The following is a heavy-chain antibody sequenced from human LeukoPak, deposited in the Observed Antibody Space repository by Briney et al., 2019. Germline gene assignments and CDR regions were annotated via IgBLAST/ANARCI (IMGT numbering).Heavy chain of an antibody. CDR2: ISRSSSYI. CDR3: ARGGIAAAGTGDY. V-gene: IGHV3-21*01. D-gene: IGHD6-13*01. Sequence: GGSLRLSCAASGFTFSTYNMNWIRQTPGKGLEWGSSISRSSSYINYADSLKGRFTISRDNARNSLYLQMNSLRAEDTAVYYCARGGIAAAGTGDYWGQGTLVTVSS. CDR1: GFTFSTYN. J-gene: IGHJ4*02.